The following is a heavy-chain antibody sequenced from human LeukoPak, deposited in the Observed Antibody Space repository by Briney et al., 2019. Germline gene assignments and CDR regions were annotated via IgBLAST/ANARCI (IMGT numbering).Heavy chain of an antibody. D-gene: IGHD5-12*01. V-gene: IGHV1-18*04. J-gene: IGHJ6*04. Sequence: ASVTVSFKGSGYTFTIYGISWVRQAPGQGGEGMGWISAYNGNTNYAQKLQGRVTMTTDTSTSTAYMELRSLRSDDTAVYYCARGWLYRPEGMDVWGKGTTVTVSS. CDR3: ARGWLYRPEGMDV. CDR2: ISAYNGNT. CDR1: GYTFTIYG.